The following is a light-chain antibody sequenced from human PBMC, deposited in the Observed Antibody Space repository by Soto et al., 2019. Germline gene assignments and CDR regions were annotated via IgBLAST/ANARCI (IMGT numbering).Light chain of an antibody. Sequence: EIVLAQSPDTLSLSPGERATLSCRASQSVSSSYLAWYQQKPGQAPRLLIHGASSRATGIPDRFSGSGYGTDFTLTISRLEPEDWAVYFGQQYDNSLWTFGQGTKVDIK. CDR1: QSVSSSY. V-gene: IGKV3-20*01. CDR2: GAS. CDR3: QQYDNSLWT. J-gene: IGKJ1*01.